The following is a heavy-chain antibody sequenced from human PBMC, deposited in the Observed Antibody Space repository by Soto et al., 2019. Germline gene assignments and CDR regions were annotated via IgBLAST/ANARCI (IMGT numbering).Heavy chain of an antibody. CDR2: INHSGST. J-gene: IGHJ5*02. CDR3: AVYDILTAYRINWFDP. CDR1: GGSFSGYY. D-gene: IGHD3-9*01. Sequence: PSETLSLTCSVYGGSFSGYYWNWVRQPPGKGLEWIGEINHSGSTKYNPSLKRRVTISVDTSKNQFSLKLTSVTAADTAMYYCAVYDILTAYRINWFDPWGQGTLVTVST. V-gene: IGHV4-34*01.